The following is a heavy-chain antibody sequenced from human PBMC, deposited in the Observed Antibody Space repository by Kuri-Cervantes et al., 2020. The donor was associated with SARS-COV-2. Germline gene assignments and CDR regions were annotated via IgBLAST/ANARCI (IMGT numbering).Heavy chain of an antibody. D-gene: IGHD3-10*01. CDR3: ARALTGEVDDY. CDR1: GYSISSGYY. J-gene: IGHJ4*02. CDR2: IYHSGST. Sequence: SQTLSLTCAVSGYSISSGYYWGWIRQPPGKGLEWIGSIYHSGSTYYNPSLKSRVTISVDTSKNQFSLKLSSVTAADTAAYYCARALTGEVDDYWGQGTLVTVSS. V-gene: IGHV4-38-2*01.